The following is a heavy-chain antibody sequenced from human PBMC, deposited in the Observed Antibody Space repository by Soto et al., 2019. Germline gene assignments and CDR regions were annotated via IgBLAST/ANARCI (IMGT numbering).Heavy chain of an antibody. D-gene: IGHD2-8*01. J-gene: IGHJ4*02. Sequence: QVQLVESGGGVVQPGGSLTLSCAASGFTFRSYGMHRVRHAPGNGLGWVAVMSYAGNNKYYADSVKGRFTFTSDKYRNKQFLQMNRLSVEDKAVYNCAKGFISVGYFDNGISYHFDYWGQGAPVTVSS. CDR3: AKGFISVGYFDNGISYHFDY. CDR1: GFTFRSYG. CDR2: MSYAGNNK. V-gene: IGHV3-30*18.